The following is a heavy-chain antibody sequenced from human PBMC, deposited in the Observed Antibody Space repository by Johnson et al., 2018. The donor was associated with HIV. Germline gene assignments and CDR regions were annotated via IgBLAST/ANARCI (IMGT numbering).Heavy chain of an antibody. CDR3: ARRDNDAFDI. J-gene: IGHJ3*02. CDR1: GFTFSSYW. Sequence: VQLVESGGGLVQPGGSLRLSCAASGFTFSSYWMHWVRQAPGKGLVWVSRINSDGSSTSYADSVKGRFTISRDNSKNTLYLQMGSLRAEDMAVYYCARRDNDAFDIWGQGTMVTVSS. CDR2: INSDGSST. V-gene: IGHV3-74*02.